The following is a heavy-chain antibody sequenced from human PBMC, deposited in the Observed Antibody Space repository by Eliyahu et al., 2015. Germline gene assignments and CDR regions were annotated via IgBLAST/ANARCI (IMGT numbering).Heavy chain of an antibody. Sequence: QVRLQESXPGLVKPSETLSLTCTXSGGSVXNYYWNWIRQPPGKGLXWIGYIYYGGNTNYNHPLKXRVTISVDTSKNHFSLNLTSVTAADTAVYFCARGFCSDGSCYSFNYWGPGTLVTVSS. CDR2: IYYGGNT. CDR1: GGSVXNYY. J-gene: IGHJ4*02. D-gene: IGHD2-15*01. V-gene: IGHV4-59*02. CDR3: ARGFCSDGSCYSFNY.